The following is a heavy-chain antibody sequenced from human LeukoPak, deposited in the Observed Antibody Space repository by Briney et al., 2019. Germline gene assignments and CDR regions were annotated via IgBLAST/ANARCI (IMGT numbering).Heavy chain of an antibody. V-gene: IGHV3-23*01. CDR3: AKGTSEYSGSYYNDY. J-gene: IGHJ4*02. CDR1: GFTFTNYA. Sequence: GGSLRLSCAASGFTFTNYAMNWVRQAPGKGLEWVSSISGSGGSTYYADSVKGRFTISRDNSKDTLYLQMSSLRAEDTAVYYCAKGTSEYSGSYYNDYWGQGTLVTVSS. CDR2: ISGSGGST. D-gene: IGHD1-26*01.